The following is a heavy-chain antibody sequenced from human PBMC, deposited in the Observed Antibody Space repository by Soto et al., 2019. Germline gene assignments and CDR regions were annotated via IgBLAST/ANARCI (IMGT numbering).Heavy chain of an antibody. D-gene: IGHD3-10*01. Sequence: QVQLQESGPGLVKPSETLSLSCTVSGGSISSYYWSWFRQSPGKRMEWIGYVHHSGGSSYNPSLQSRVAISLDTSKSQFSLKVTSVTATYTAVYYCARQGFGPLHGLVDVWGQGTTVTVSS. CDR2: VHHSGGS. V-gene: IGHV4-59*08. CDR1: GGSISSYY. CDR3: ARQGFGPLHGLVDV. J-gene: IGHJ6*02.